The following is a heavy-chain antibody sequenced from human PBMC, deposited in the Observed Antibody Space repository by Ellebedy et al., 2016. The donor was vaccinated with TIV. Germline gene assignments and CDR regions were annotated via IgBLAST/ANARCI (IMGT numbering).Heavy chain of an antibody. CDR2: ISGSGGST. CDR1: GFTFSSYA. V-gene: IGHV3-23*01. J-gene: IGHJ4*02. Sequence: GESLKISXAASGFTFSSYAMSWVRQAPGKGLEWVSAISGSGGSTYYADSVKGRFTISRDNSKNTLYLQMNSLRAEDTAVYYCAKDVFTVPRGGVDWGQGTLVTVSS. CDR3: AKDVFTVPRGGVD. D-gene: IGHD2-15*01.